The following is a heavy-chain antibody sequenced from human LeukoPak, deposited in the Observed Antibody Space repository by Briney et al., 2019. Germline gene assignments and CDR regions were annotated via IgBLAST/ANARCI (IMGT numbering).Heavy chain of an antibody. V-gene: IGHV1-69*13. CDR1: GGTFSNYA. CDR2: IIPIFGTA. J-gene: IGHJ6*03. Sequence: ASVKVSCKTSGGTFSNYAISWVRQAPGQGLEWMGRIIPIFGTANYAQKFQGRVTINADEFTSTVYMELYSLTSEDTAVYYCARDRGYSYAKKSSYYYYMDVWGKGTTVTISS. D-gene: IGHD5-18*01. CDR3: ARDRGYSYAKKSSYYYYMDV.